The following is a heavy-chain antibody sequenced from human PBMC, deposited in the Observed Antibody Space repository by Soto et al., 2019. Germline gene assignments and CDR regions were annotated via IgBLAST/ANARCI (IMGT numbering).Heavy chain of an antibody. D-gene: IGHD5-12*01. V-gene: IGHV2-5*02. CDR1: GFSLSTGGVG. Sequence: QITLKESGPTLVKPTQTLTLTCTVSGFSLSTGGVGVGWIRQPPGKALEWLALIYWDDDERYSPSLKSRLTINKDTSKNQVVLTMTNMDPVDTATYYCAHSPVRDGYIFDYWGQGTLVTVSS. J-gene: IGHJ4*02. CDR2: IYWDDDE. CDR3: AHSPVRDGYIFDY.